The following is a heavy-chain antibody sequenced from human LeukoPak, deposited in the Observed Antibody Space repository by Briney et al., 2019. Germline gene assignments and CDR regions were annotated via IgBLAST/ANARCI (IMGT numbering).Heavy chain of an antibody. D-gene: IGHD1-26*01. J-gene: IGHJ4*02. CDR1: GFTFSSFA. Sequence: GGSLRLSCAASGFTFSSFAMSWVRQAPGKGLEWGSSISGSGSRSYYADSVKGRFTISRDNSKTTLYLQMNSLRAEDTAVYYCAKDITQSGTYGGPHNYWGQGTLVSVSS. V-gene: IGHV3-23*01. CDR2: ISGSGSRS. CDR3: AKDITQSGTYGGPHNY.